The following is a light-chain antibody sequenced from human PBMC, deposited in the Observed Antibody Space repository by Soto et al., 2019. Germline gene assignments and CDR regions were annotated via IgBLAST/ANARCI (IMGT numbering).Light chain of an antibody. J-gene: IGKJ3*01. V-gene: IGKV3-11*01. Sequence: IVLTQSPATLSLSPGERATVSCRASESVGRYLAWYQHRPGQAPGLLVYDTSTRASGVPARFTGSGSEPDFTLTISSLEPEDSAVYFCQQRNDWPVTFGPGTKVVIK. CDR3: QQRNDWPVT. CDR2: DTS. CDR1: ESVGRY.